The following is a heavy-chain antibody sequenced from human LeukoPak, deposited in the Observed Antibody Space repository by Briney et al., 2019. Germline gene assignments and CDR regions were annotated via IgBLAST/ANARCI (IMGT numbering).Heavy chain of an antibody. J-gene: IGHJ5*02. CDR1: GGAIINDNFY. D-gene: IGHD5/OR15-5a*01. V-gene: IGHV4-39*02. Sequence: SETLSLTCTVSGGAIINDNFYWRWVRQPPGRGLEWIVSINYRGTTYYNPSLASRVTISVDTSKTHLFLRLSSVTAADTAVYFCASLSDPWSQGTLVTVSS. CDR3: ASLSDP. CDR2: INYRGTT.